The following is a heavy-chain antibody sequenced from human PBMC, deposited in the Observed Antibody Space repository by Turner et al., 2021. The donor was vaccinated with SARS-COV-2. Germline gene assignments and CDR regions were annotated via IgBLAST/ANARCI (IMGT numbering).Heavy chain of an antibody. CDR3: EKDMLGNYYYYGMDL. CDR1: GFTFDDYA. CDR2: ISWNSDNI. V-gene: IGHV3-9*01. Sequence: EVQLVESGGGLVQPGRSLRLSCAASGFTFDDYAMHWVRQAPGKGLEWVSGISWNSDNIGYADSVKGRFTISRDNAKNSLYLQMNSLRAEDTALYYCEKDMLGNYYYYGMDLWGQGTTVTVSS. D-gene: IGHD1-26*01. J-gene: IGHJ6*02.